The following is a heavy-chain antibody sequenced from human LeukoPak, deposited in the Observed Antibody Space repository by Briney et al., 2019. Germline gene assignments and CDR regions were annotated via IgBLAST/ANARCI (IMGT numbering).Heavy chain of an antibody. J-gene: IGHJ3*02. CDR2: ISSSGDST. D-gene: IGHD3-3*01. V-gene: IGHV3-23*01. CDR3: AKVEWPEAFSI. CDR1: GFTYSSYA. Sequence: GGSLRLSCAASGFTYSSYAMTWVRQAPGKGLEWVSLISSSGDSTYYADSVEGRFTISRDNSKNTLYLQMNSLRAEDTAVYYCAKVEWPEAFSIWGQGTMVTVSS.